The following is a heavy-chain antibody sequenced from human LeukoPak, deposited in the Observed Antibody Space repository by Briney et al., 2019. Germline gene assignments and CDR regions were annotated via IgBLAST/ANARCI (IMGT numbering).Heavy chain of an antibody. Sequence: ASVKVSCKASGYTFTSYAMHWVRQAPGQRLEWMGWINAGNGNAKYSQKFQGRVTITRDTSASTAYMELSSLRSEDTAVYYCARVHSSSWGLDYWGQGTLVTVSS. CDR3: ARVHSSSWGLDY. J-gene: IGHJ4*02. V-gene: IGHV1-3*01. D-gene: IGHD6-13*01. CDR1: GYTFTSYA. CDR2: INAGNGNA.